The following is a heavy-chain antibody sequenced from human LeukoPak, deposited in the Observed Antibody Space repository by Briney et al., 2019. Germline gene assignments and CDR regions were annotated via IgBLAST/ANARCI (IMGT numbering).Heavy chain of an antibody. CDR3: ARVILRAAATFDY. CDR1: GFTFSSYS. V-gene: IGHV3-48*01. J-gene: IGHJ4*02. CDR2: ISSSSSTI. D-gene: IGHD6-13*01. Sequence: GGSLRLSCAASGFTFSSYSMNWVRQAPGKGLEWVSYISSSSSTIYYADSVKGRFTISRDNAKNSLYLQMNSLRAEDTAVYCCARVILRAAATFDYWGQGTLVTVSS.